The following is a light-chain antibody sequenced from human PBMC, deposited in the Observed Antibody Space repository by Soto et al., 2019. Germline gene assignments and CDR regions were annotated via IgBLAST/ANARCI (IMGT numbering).Light chain of an antibody. J-gene: IGLJ1*01. Sequence: QSALTQPASVSGSPGQSITISCTGTSSDVGGYNYVSWYQQHPGKAPKLMIYDVSNRPSGVSNRFSGSKSGNTASLTISGRQADDEADYYCGSYTSSSTLYVFGTGTKLTVL. V-gene: IGLV2-14*01. CDR3: GSYTSSSTLYV. CDR1: SSDVGGYNY. CDR2: DVS.